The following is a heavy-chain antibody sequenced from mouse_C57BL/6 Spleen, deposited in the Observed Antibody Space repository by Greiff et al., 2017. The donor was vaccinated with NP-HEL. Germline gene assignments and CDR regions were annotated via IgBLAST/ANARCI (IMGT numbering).Heavy chain of an antibody. J-gene: IGHJ3*01. Sequence: VKLLESGPELVKPGASVKISCKASGYAFSSSWMNWVKQRPGTGLEWIGRIYPGDGDTNYNGKFKGKATLTADKSSSTAYMQLSSLTSEDSAVYCCARSGGNYTPFAYWGQGTLVTVSA. CDR3: ARSGGNYTPFAY. V-gene: IGHV1-82*01. D-gene: IGHD2-1*01. CDR1: GYAFSSSW. CDR2: IYPGDGDT.